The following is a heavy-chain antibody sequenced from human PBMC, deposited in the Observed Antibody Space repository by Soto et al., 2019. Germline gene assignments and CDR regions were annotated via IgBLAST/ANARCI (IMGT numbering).Heavy chain of an antibody. Sequence: PGGSLRLSCAASGFTFSSYEMNWVRQAPGKGLEWISYISSSAGNKYYADSVKGRFTISRDNVKNSLYLQMNSLRAEDTAVYYCAKTHDSRGYYFDYWGQGALVTVSS. V-gene: IGHV3-48*03. CDR2: ISSSAGNK. CDR3: AKTHDSRGYYFDY. J-gene: IGHJ4*02. CDR1: GFTFSSYE. D-gene: IGHD3-22*01.